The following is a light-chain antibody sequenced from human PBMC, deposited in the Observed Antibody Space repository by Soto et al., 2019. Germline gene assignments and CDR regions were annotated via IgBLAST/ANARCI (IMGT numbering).Light chain of an antibody. CDR1: SSDVGSYNL. Sequence: QSVLPQPASLSGSPGQSITISCTGTSSDVGSYNLVSWYQQHPGKAPKLMIYEGSKRPSGVSNRFSGSKSGNTASLTISGLQAEDEADYYCCSYAGSSNVVFGGGTKLTVL. V-gene: IGLV2-23*01. CDR2: EGS. J-gene: IGLJ2*01. CDR3: CSYAGSSNVV.